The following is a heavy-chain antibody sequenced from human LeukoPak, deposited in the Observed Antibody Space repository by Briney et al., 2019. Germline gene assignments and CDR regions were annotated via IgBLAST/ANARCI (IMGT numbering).Heavy chain of an antibody. Sequence: GGSLRLAWAASGFTFRNDAMTWGRQAPGKGRDWVVLIGPTDGRPSSAHPVTGRFTISRDNFKNTLYLQMTTLRAEDTAIYYCAKGLSDYALDVWGQGTAVTVSS. J-gene: IGHJ6*02. CDR3: AKGLSDYALDV. CDR1: GFTFRNDA. V-gene: IGHV3-23*01. CDR2: IGPTDGRP.